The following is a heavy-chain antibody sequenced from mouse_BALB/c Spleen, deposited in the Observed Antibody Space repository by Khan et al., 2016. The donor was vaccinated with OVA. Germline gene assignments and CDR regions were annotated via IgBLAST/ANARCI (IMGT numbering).Heavy chain of an antibody. CDR2: ISYSGRT. CDR1: GYSITSDYA. J-gene: IGHJ2*01. Sequence: EVQLQESGPGLVKPSQSLSLTCTVTGYSITSDYAWNWIRQFPGNKLEWVGYISYSGRTSYNPSLKSRISITRDTSKNQFFLQLSSVTTEDTATDYCARSVTITTVVATDFDYWGQGTTLTVSS. V-gene: IGHV3-2*02. D-gene: IGHD1-1*01. CDR3: ARSVTITTVVATDFDY.